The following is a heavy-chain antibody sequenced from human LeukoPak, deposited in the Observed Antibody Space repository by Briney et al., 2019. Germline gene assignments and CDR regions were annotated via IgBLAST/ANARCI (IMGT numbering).Heavy chain of an antibody. Sequence: SETLSLTCTVSGGSISSYHWSWIRQPPGKGLEWIGYIYYSGSTNYNPSLKSRVTISVDTSKNQFSLKLSSVTAADTAVYYCARIHCSGGSCYSYYFDCWGQGTLVTVSS. CDR2: IYYSGST. CDR1: GGSISSYH. D-gene: IGHD2-15*01. J-gene: IGHJ4*02. CDR3: ARIHCSGGSCYSYYFDC. V-gene: IGHV4-59*01.